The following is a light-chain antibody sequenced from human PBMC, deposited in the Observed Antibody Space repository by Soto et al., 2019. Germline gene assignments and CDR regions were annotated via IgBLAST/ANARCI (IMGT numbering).Light chain of an antibody. CDR2: KAS. CDR1: QRISYW. CDR3: QQYHSYSYT. V-gene: IGKV1-5*03. Sequence: DIQMTQSPSTLSASVGDRVTITCRASQRISYWLAWYQQKPGKAPKLLIYKASSLETGVPSRFSGSGSGTEFTLTISSLQPDDFATYYCQQYHSYSYTFGQGTKLEIK. J-gene: IGKJ2*01.